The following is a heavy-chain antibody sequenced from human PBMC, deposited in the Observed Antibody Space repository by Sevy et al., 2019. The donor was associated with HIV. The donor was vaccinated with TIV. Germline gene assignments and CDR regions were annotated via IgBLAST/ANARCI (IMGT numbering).Heavy chain of an antibody. V-gene: IGHV3-23*01. D-gene: IGHD6-13*01. CDR3: AKGDSTFYGLDV. Sequence: GGSLRLSCAASGFTFSTYTMNWVRQAPGKGLEWVSAISGSGGSTYYADSVKGRFTISREKSKNTLFLQMNSLRAEDTTVYYCAKGDSTFYGLDVWGQGTTVTVSS. J-gene: IGHJ6*02. CDR1: GFTFSTYT. CDR2: ISGSGGST.